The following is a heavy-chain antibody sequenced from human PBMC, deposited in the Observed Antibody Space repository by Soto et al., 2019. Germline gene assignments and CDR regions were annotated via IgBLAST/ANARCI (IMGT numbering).Heavy chain of an antibody. CDR2: IIPIFGTA. D-gene: IGHD2-21*02. CDR3: ARALYCGGDCLEYFQH. V-gene: IGHV1-69*12. Sequence: QVQLVQSGAEVKKPGSSVKVSCKASGGTFSSYAISWVRQAPGQGLEWMGGIIPIFGTANYAQKFQGRVTSPADEATSTAYMELSSLRSENTAVYYCARALYCGGDCLEYFQHGGQGTLVTVSS. CDR1: GGTFSSYA. J-gene: IGHJ1*01.